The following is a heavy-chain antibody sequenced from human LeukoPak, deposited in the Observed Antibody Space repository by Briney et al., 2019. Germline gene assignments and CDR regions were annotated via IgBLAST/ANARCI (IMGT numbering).Heavy chain of an antibody. V-gene: IGHV4-34*01. D-gene: IGHD3-10*01. CDR3: ARGSPYGRNWFDP. Sequence: SETLSLTFAVYGGSFSGYYWSWIRQPPGKGLEWIGEINHSGSTNYNPSLKSRVTISVDTSKNQFSLKLSSVTAADTAVYYCARGSPYGRNWFDPWGQGTLVTVSS. CDR2: INHSGST. J-gene: IGHJ5*02. CDR1: GGSFSGYY.